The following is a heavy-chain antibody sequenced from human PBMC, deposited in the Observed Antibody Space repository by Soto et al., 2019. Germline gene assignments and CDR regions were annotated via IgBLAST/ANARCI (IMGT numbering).Heavy chain of an antibody. D-gene: IGHD6-13*01. CDR2: ISGDGGTT. CDR3: VKDGAAAGTPYSFYGMAV. J-gene: IGHJ6*02. Sequence: TGGSLRLSCAASGFTFGSYAMSWVRQAPGKGLDYVSGISGDGGTTYSADSVKGRFTISRDNSRNTLYLHMSSLRTEDTAVYYCVKDGAAAGTPYSFYGMAVWGQGTTVTVSS. CDR1: GFTFGSYA. V-gene: IGHV3-64D*06.